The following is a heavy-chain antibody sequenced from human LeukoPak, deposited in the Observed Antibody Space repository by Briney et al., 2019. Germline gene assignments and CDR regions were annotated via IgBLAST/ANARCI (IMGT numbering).Heavy chain of an antibody. V-gene: IGHV1-18*01. CDR2: ISAYNGNT. J-gene: IGHJ5*02. Sequence: ASVKVSFKASGYGVTSYGISWVRQAPGQGLEWMGWISAYNGNTNYAQKLQGRVTMTTDTSTSTAYMELRSLRSDDTAVYYCARDPALTVPTNWFDPWGQGTLVTVSS. CDR1: GYGVTSYG. CDR3: ARDPALTVPTNWFDP. D-gene: IGHD2-2*01.